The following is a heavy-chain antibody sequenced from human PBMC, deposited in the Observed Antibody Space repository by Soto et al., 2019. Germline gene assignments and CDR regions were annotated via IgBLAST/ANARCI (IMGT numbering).Heavy chain of an antibody. CDR2: IYWDADK. Sequence: QITLKESGPTLVKPTQTLTLTCTFSGFSLSTSGVGVGWIRQPPGKALEWLALIYWDADKRYSPSLKSRLTITKDTSKNQVVLTMTNMAPVDTATYYCAHRLGFHSPVVVAAIWFDPWGQGTLVTVSS. V-gene: IGHV2-5*02. D-gene: IGHD2-15*01. CDR3: AHRLGFHSPVVVAAIWFDP. J-gene: IGHJ5*02. CDR1: GFSLSTSGVG.